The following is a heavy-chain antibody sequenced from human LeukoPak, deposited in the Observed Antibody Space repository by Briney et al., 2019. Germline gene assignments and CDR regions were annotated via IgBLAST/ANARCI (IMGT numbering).Heavy chain of an antibody. CDR1: GFTFSNFG. J-gene: IGHJ4*02. Sequence: GGSPRLSCEASGFTFSNFGMHWVRQAPGKGLEWVAVISYDGSTKYYADSVKGRFSISRDNSKNTLYLQMNSLRVEDTAVYYCATPPTAYTSGSLGYWGQGTLVTVSS. V-gene: IGHV3-30*03. D-gene: IGHD3-22*01. CDR2: ISYDGSTK. CDR3: ATPPTAYTSGSLGY.